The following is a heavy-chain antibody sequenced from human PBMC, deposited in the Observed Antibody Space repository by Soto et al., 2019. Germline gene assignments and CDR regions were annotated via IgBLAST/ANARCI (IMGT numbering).Heavy chain of an antibody. CDR3: ARLRDYAAGMDV. V-gene: IGHV5-51*01. CDR1: GYNFATNW. Sequence: GEALKISCKGFGYNFATNWIGWVRQMPGKGLEWMGIIWPGDSDTRYNPSFQGHVTFSADKSISTAYLHLNSLKASDTAMYYCARLRDYAAGMDVWGQGTPVTVSS. J-gene: IGHJ6*02. CDR2: IWPGDSDT. D-gene: IGHD3-16*01.